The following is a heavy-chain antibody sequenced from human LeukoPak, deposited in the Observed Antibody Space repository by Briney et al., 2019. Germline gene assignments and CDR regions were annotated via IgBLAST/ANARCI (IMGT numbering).Heavy chain of an antibody. J-gene: IGHJ4*02. CDR1: GASISSYF. CDR3: AKDRGGGRIDY. CDR2: IYYTGST. D-gene: IGHD3-10*01. V-gene: IGHV4-59*01. Sequence: PSETLSLTCTVSGASISSYFWSWIRQPPGKGLEWIGNIYYTGSTTYNPSLKSRVTISVDTSKNQFSLKLSSVTAADTAMYYCAKDRGGGRIDYWGQGTLVTVST.